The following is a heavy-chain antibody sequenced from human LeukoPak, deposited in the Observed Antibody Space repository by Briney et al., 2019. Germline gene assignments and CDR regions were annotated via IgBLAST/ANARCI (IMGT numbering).Heavy chain of an antibody. CDR3: ARQHIAAADYYYGMDV. Sequence: SETLSLTCAVYGGSFSGYYWSWIRQPPGKGLEWIGEINHSGSTNYNPSLKSRVTISVDTSKNQFSLKLSSVTAADTAVYYCARQHIAAADYYYGMDVWGQGTTVTVSS. D-gene: IGHD6-13*01. CDR2: INHSGST. V-gene: IGHV4-34*01. CDR1: GGSFSGYY. J-gene: IGHJ6*02.